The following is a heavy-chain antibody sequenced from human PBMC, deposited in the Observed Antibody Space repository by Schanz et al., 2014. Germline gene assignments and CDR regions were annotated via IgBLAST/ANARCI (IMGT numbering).Heavy chain of an antibody. CDR2: INTKTGNP. Sequence: QVHLVQSESELKNPGASVKVSCKTSGYSFSTYAMNWVRQAPGQGLEWMGWINTKTGNPTYAQGFTGRFVFSLDTSVSTTHLQITNLKADDTAVYYCARVYCAGTSCAIYDYWGQGTLVNVSS. V-gene: IGHV7-4-1*02. J-gene: IGHJ4*02. CDR1: GYSFSTYA. D-gene: IGHD2-2*01. CDR3: ARVYCAGTSCAIYDY.